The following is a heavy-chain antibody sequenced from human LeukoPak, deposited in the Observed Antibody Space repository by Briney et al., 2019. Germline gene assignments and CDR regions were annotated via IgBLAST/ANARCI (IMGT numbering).Heavy chain of an antibody. V-gene: IGHV3-21*01. J-gene: IGHJ4*02. D-gene: IGHD4-17*01. CDR3: ARNRGDPSYFDY. CDR2: ISTSSSYI. CDR1: GFTFSTYV. Sequence: GGSLRLSCAASGFTFSTYVMTWVRQAPGKGLEWVSSISTSSSYIYYADSVKGRFTISRNNPKNSLYLQMNSLRAEDTAVYYCARNRGDPSYFDYWGQGTLVTVSS.